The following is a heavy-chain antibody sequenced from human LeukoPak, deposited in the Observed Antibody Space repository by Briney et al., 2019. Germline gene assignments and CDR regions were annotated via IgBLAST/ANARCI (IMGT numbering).Heavy chain of an antibody. V-gene: IGHV3-23*01. CDR3: AKDLNSITMVRGVIITPYVLDY. CDR2: ISGSGGST. D-gene: IGHD3-10*01. J-gene: IGHJ4*02. Sequence: PGGSLRLSCAASGFTFSSYAMSWVRQAPGKGLEWVSAISGSGGSTYYADSVKGRFTISRDNSKNTLYLQMNSLRAEDTAVYYCAKDLNSITMVRGVIITPYVLDYWGQGTLVTVSS. CDR1: GFTFSSYA.